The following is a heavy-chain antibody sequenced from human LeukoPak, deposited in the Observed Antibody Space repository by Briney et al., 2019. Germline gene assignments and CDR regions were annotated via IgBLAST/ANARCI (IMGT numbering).Heavy chain of an antibody. CDR3: TTDTRRVVVPK. D-gene: IGHD2-15*01. CDR1: GFTFSSYA. V-gene: IGHV3-23*01. CDR2: ISGSGGST. Sequence: GSLRLSCAASGFTFSSYAMSWVRQAPGKGLEWVSAISGSGGSTYYADPVKGRFTISRDNSKNTLYLQMNNLKTEDTAVYYCTTDTRRVVVPKWGQGTLVTVSS. J-gene: IGHJ4*02.